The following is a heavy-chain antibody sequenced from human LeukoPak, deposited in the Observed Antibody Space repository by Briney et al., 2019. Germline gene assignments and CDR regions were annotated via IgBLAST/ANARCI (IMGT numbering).Heavy chain of an antibody. CDR2: ISGSGGST. J-gene: IGHJ4*02. CDR3: AKDLGPPSIVVVVAATSPFFDY. CDR1: GFTFSSYA. V-gene: IGHV3-23*01. D-gene: IGHD2-15*01. Sequence: PGGSLRLSCAASGFTFSSYAMSWVRQAPGKGLEWVSAISGSGGSTYYADSVKGRFTISRDNSKNTLYLQMNSLRAEDTAVYYCAKDLGPPSIVVVVAATSPFFDYWGQGTLVTVSS.